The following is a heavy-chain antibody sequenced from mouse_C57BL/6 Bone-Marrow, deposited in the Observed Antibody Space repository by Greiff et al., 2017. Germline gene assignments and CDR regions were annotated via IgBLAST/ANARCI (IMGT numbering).Heavy chain of an antibody. CDR1: GFTFSSYA. D-gene: IGHD1-1*01. V-gene: IGHV5-4*01. Sequence: EVQRVESGGGLVKPGGSLKLSCAASGFTFSSYAMSWVRQTPEKRLEWVATISDGGSYTYYPDNVKGRFTISRDNAKNNLYLQMSHLKSEDTAMYYSAREATVVAHWGQGTLVTVSA. CDR2: ISDGGSYT. J-gene: IGHJ3*01. CDR3: AREATVVAH.